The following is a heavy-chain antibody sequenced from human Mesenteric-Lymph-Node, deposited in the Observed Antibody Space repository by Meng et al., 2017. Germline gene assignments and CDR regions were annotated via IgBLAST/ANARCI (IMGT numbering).Heavy chain of an antibody. Sequence: QVQLQESGPGLVKPSQTRSLTCTVSGGSIRSSNYYWSWIRQPPGKGLEWNGHIYNRGSTYYNPSLKNRITISVGTYKNQFSLKLSSVTAADTAVYYCARGQKGYFDLWGRDTLVTVSS. CDR1: GGSIRSSNYY. CDR2: IYNRGST. V-gene: IGHV4-30-4*01. J-gene: IGHJ2*01. CDR3: ARGQKGYFDL.